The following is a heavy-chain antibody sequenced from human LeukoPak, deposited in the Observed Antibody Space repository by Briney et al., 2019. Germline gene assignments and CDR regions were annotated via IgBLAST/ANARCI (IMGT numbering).Heavy chain of an antibody. Sequence: ASVKVSCKASGGTFSSYAISWVRQAPGQGLEWMGGIIPIFGTANYAQKFQGRVTITADKSTSTAYMELSSLRSEDTAVYYCARDALYYYDSSGYSGAYYFDYWGQGTLVTVSS. J-gene: IGHJ4*02. CDR3: ARDALYYYDSSGYSGAYYFDY. D-gene: IGHD3-22*01. V-gene: IGHV1-69*06. CDR1: GGTFSSYA. CDR2: IIPIFGTA.